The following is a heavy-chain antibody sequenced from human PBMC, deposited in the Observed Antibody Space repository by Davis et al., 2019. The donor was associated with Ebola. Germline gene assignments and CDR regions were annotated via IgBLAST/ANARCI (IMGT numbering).Heavy chain of an antibody. CDR2: INSDWTNT. D-gene: IGHD3-16*01. V-gene: IGHV3-74*01. CDR3: VKMFGGMDV. Sequence: HTGGSLRLSCLASGFTFSRSWMHWVRHAPGKGLVWVSRINSDWTNTSCADSVKGRFIISKDNAKNTLYRQMSSLRAEDTAVYDCVKMFGGMDVWGQGTTVTVSS. CDR1: GFTFSRSW. J-gene: IGHJ6*02.